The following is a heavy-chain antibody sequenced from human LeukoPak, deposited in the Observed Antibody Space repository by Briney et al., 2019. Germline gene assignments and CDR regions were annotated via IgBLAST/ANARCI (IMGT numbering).Heavy chain of an antibody. CDR1: GFTLSSYW. Sequence: GESLKISCAASGFTLSSYWISWVRQAPGKGLEWVANIKQDGSEKYYVGSVKGRFTISRDNAKDTVYLQMNSLRAEDTAVYYCARAVAAAGSYWGQGTLVTVSS. CDR3: ARAVAAAGSY. V-gene: IGHV3-7*04. J-gene: IGHJ4*02. CDR2: IKQDGSEK. D-gene: IGHD6-13*01.